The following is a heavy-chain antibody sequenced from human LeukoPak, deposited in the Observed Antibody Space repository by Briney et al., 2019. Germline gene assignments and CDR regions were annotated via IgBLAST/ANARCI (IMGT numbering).Heavy chain of an antibody. CDR1: GFTFSNYY. CDR3: ARARGSSGPRHYYYGMDV. V-gene: IGHV3-11*01. Sequence: GGSLRLSCAASGFTFSNYYMSWIRQAPGQGLEWVSYISRSGSTIYYAESVKGRVTISRDNAKNSLYLQMNSLRAEDTAVYYCARARGSSGPRHYYYGMDVWGQGTTVTVSS. J-gene: IGHJ6*02. CDR2: ISRSGSTI. D-gene: IGHD6-19*01.